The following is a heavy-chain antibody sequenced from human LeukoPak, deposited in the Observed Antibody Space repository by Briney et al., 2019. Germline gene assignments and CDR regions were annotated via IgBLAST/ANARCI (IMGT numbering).Heavy chain of an antibody. Sequence: ASVKVSCKASGGTFSSYTISWVRQAPGQGLEWRGRIIPILGIENNAKKFQGRVTIPADKSTSTAYMELSSLRSEDTAVYYCARDHADIVVVPAAILNPYNWFDPWGQGTLVTVSS. J-gene: IGHJ5*02. V-gene: IGHV1-69*04. CDR1: GGTFSSYT. D-gene: IGHD2-2*01. CDR2: IIPILGIE. CDR3: ARDHADIVVVPAAILNPYNWFDP.